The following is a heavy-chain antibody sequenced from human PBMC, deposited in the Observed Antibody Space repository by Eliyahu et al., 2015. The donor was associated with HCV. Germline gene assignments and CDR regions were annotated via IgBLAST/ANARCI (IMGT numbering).Heavy chain of an antibody. CDR1: GFTFSXYA. J-gene: IGHJ5*02. CDR2: ISGSGGST. Sequence: EVQLLESGGGLVQPGGSLRLSCAASGFTFSXYAXXWVRQAPGKGLEWVSAISGSGGSTYYADSVKGRFTISRDNSKNTLYLQMNSLRAEDTAVYYCAKELVVYDYVWGSYRPPGPWGQGTLVTVSS. V-gene: IGHV3-23*01. D-gene: IGHD3-16*02. CDR3: AKELVVYDYVWGSYRPPGP.